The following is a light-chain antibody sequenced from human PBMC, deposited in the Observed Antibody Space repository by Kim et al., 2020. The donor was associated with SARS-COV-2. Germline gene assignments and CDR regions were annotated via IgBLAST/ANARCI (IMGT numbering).Light chain of an antibody. V-gene: IGLV3-19*01. CDR2: GKN. J-gene: IGLJ2*01. CDR3: NSQDSSGNLHVV. Sequence: SSELTQDPAVSVALGQTVRITCQGDSLRSYYASWYQQKPGQAPVLVIYGKNNRPSGIPDRFSGSSSGNTASLTITGAQAEDEADYYCNSQDSSGNLHVVFGGGTQLTVL. CDR1: SLRSYY.